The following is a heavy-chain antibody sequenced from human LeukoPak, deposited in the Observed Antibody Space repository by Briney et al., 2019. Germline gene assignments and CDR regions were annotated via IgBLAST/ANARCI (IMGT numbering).Heavy chain of an antibody. J-gene: IGHJ4*02. CDR3: ARDLHVTG. V-gene: IGHV3-9*01. CDR2: ISWNSGSI. D-gene: IGHD1-20*01. Sequence: PGGSLRLSCAASGFTFEDYAMHWVRQAPGKGLEWVSGISWNSGSIGYADSVRGRFTISRDNAKNSLYLQMNSLRAEDTAVYYCARDLHVTGWGQGTLVTVSS. CDR1: GFTFEDYA.